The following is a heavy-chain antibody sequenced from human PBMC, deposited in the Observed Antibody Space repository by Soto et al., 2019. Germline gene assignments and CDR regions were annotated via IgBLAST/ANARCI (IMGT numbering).Heavy chain of an antibody. CDR3: ATSYRGWYYFDY. D-gene: IGHD6-19*01. V-gene: IGHV3-21*01. CDR1: GFTFSSYS. Sequence: EVQVVETGGGLVKPGGSLRLSCTASGFTFSSYSMNWVRQAPGKGLEWVSSISSSSSYIYYADSMKGRFTISRDNAKNSLYLQMNSLRAEDTAVYYCATSYRGWYYFDYWGQGTLVTVSS. CDR2: ISSSSSYI. J-gene: IGHJ4*02.